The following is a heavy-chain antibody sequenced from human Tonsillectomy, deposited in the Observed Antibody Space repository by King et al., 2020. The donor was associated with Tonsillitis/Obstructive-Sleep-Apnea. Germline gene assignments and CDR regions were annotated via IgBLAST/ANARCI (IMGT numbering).Heavy chain of an antibody. V-gene: IGHV4-39*01. CDR3: ARLASPVVATDLVDY. J-gene: IGHJ4*02. Sequence: QLQESGPGLVKPSETLSLTCTVSGGYLSSSSYYWGWIRQPPGKGLEWIGSIYYSGTTYYNPSLKSRVPISVDTSKNQFSLNLSSLTAADTAVYYCARLASPVVATDLVDYGGQGTLVTVSS. CDR2: IYYSGTT. D-gene: IGHD5-12*01. CDR1: GGYLSSSSYY.